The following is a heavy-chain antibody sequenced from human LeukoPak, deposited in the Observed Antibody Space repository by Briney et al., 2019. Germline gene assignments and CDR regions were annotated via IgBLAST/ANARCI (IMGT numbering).Heavy chain of an antibody. V-gene: IGHV4-59*02. CDR1: GGSVSNYY. Sequence: SETLSLTCTVSGGSVSNYYWSWIRQSPGKGLEWIGYIYYTETSYNPSLKSRVTISADTSKNPFSLKLYSVTAADTAVYYCATRKLGNDYWAQGTLVTVFS. CDR3: ATRKLGNDY. D-gene: IGHD7-27*01. J-gene: IGHJ4*02. CDR2: IYYTET.